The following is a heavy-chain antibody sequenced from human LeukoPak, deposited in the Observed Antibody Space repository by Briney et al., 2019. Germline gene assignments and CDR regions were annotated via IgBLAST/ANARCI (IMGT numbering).Heavy chain of an antibody. D-gene: IGHD3-3*01. CDR2: MNPNSGNT. V-gene: IGHV1-8*01. CDR3: ARRYDFWSGYQLYYYSMDV. Sequence: ASVKVSCKASGYTFTSYDINWVRQATGQGLEWMGWMNPNSGNTGYAQKFQGRVTMTRNTSISTAYMELSSLRSEDTAVYYCARRYDFWSGYQLYYYSMDVWGQGTTVTVSS. J-gene: IGHJ6*02. CDR1: GYTFTSYD.